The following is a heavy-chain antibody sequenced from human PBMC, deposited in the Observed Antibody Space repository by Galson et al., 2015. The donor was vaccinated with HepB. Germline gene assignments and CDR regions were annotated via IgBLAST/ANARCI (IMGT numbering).Heavy chain of an antibody. V-gene: IGHV5-10-1*01. J-gene: IGHJ6*02. D-gene: IGHD3-22*01. Sequence: QSGAEVKKPGESLRISCKGSGYSLTTYWISWVRQMPGKGLEWMGRIDPSDSYTNYSPSFQGHVTISADKSISTAYLQWSSLKASDTAMYYCASMYYYDSSGYSTYYYYGMDVWGQG. CDR3: ASMYYYDSSGYSTYYYYGMDV. CDR2: IDPSDSYT. CDR1: GYSLTTYW.